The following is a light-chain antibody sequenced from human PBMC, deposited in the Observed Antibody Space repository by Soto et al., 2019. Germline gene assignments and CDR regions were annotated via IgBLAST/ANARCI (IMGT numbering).Light chain of an antibody. CDR3: CSYAGSSTVV. V-gene: IGLV2-23*01. Sequence: QSALTQPASVSGSPGQSITISCTGTSSDVGSYNLVSWYQQHPGKAPKLMIYECSKRPSGVSNRFSGSKSGNTASLTISGLQDEDEADYYCCSYAGSSTVVFGGGTKLTVL. CDR2: ECS. J-gene: IGLJ2*01. CDR1: SSDVGSYNL.